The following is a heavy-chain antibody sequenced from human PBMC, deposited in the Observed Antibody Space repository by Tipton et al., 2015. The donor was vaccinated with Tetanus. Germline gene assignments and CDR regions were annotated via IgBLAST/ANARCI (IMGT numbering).Heavy chain of an antibody. CDR3: AREGAPRAFDI. J-gene: IGHJ3*02. Sequence: TLSLTCSVSGDSISSGVHYWGWIRQHPGKGPEWIGNIHYSGSTFYNPSLKSRVTISVDTSKNQFSLKLNSVTAADTAVYYCAREGAPRAFDIWGQGTMVTVSS. V-gene: IGHV4-31*03. CDR2: IHYSGST. CDR1: GDSISSGVHY.